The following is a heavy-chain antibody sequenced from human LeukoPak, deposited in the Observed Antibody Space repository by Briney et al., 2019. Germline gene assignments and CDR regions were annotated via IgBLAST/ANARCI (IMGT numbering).Heavy chain of an antibody. D-gene: IGHD2/OR15-2a*01. CDR1: GFTFSTYG. Sequence: GGSLRLSCAASGFTFSTYGMHWVRQAPGKGLEWVAFVRFDGSKNYYADSVKGRFTISRDNSENTLYLQMNSLRADDTGVYYCAKDQPLSTTWMTAFDIWGQGTMVTVFS. CDR2: VRFDGSKN. CDR3: AKDQPLSTTWMTAFDI. V-gene: IGHV3-30*02. J-gene: IGHJ3*02.